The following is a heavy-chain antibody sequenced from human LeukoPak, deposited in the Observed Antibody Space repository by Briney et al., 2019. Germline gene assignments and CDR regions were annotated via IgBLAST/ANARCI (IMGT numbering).Heavy chain of an antibody. CDR3: ARGVPNYYYDSSGYYLLDY. CDR1: GFTFNNYA. D-gene: IGHD3-22*01. CDR2: ISSSSSYI. V-gene: IGHV3-21*01. J-gene: IGHJ4*02. Sequence: GGSLRLSCAASGFTFNNYAMTWVRQAPGKGLEWVSSISSSSSYIYYADSVKGRFTISRDNAKNSLYLQMNSLRAEDTAVYYCARGVPNYYYDSSGYYLLDYWGQGTLVTVSS.